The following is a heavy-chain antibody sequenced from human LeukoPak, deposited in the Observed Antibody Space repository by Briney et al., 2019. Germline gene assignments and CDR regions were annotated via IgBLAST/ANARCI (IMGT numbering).Heavy chain of an antibody. D-gene: IGHD6-19*01. V-gene: IGHV1-46*01. Sequence: ASVRVSCKASGYTFTKYYIHWVRRAPGQGLEWMGRINPSSGTTSYPQKFQGRVTMTRDTSTSTVYVELSRLRSEDTAIYYRARDRAFAGTKEDAFDNWGQGTMVTVSS. J-gene: IGHJ3*02. CDR2: INPSSGTT. CDR1: GYTFTKYY. CDR3: ARDRAFAGTKEDAFDN.